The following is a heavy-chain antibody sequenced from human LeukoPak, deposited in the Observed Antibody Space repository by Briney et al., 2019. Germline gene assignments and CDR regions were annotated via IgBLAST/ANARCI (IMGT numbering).Heavy chain of an antibody. CDR1: GYTFTGYY. J-gene: IGHJ5*02. D-gene: IGHD6-6*01. Sequence: ASVKVSCKAYGYTFTGYYMHCVRQAPGQGLEWMGWINPNSGGTSYAQKFQGRVTMTRDTSISTAYMELSRLRSDDTAVYYCAREYAARSWFDPWGQGTLVTVSS. V-gene: IGHV1-2*02. CDR2: INPNSGGT. CDR3: AREYAARSWFDP.